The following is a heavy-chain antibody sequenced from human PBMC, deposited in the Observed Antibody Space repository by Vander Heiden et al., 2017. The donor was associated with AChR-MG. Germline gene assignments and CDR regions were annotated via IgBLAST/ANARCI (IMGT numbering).Heavy chain of an antibody. D-gene: IGHD3-9*01. CDR2: ITPSSSNL. Sequence: EVQLVESGGGLVKPGESLRLSCAASGFSLSLHSMNWVRQAPGKGLEWVSSITPSSSNLYYADSVKGRFTISRDSARNSLYLQLSSLRAEDTAVYYCARDRRYFDWLLRGDTFDIWGQGTVVTVSS. V-gene: IGHV3-21*02. J-gene: IGHJ3*02. CDR3: ARDRRYFDWLLRGDTFDI. CDR1: GFSLSLHS.